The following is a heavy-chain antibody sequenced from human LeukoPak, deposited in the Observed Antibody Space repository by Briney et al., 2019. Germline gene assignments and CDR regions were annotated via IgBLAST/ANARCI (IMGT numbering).Heavy chain of an antibody. V-gene: IGHV3-66*01. CDR2: IYNGGFT. D-gene: IGHD5-18*01. CDR3: AKDGWIQLWLWAY. CDR1: GFTISNNY. Sequence: GGSLRLSCAASGFTISNNYIRWLRQAPGKGLEWVSHIYNGGFTQFAGSVRGRFTMSRDSSKNTLYLQMNSLRAEDTAVYYCAKDGWIQLWLWAYWGQGTLVTVSP. J-gene: IGHJ4*02.